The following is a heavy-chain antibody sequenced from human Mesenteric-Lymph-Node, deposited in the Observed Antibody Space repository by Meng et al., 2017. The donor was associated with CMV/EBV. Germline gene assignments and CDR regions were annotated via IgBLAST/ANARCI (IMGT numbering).Heavy chain of an antibody. D-gene: IGHD2-2*02. CDR3: ASNKWNRACSSTSCYTSDY. Sequence: SVKVSCKASGGTFSSYAISWVRQAPGQGLEWMGGIIPILGTANYAQKFQGRVTITTDESTSTAYMELSSLRSEDTAVYYCASNKWNRACSSTSCYTSDYWGQGTLVTVSS. V-gene: IGHV1-69*05. CDR1: GGTFSSYA. CDR2: IIPILGTA. J-gene: IGHJ4*02.